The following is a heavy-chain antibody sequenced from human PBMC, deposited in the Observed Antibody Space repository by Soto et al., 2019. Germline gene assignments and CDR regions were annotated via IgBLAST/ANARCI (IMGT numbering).Heavy chain of an antibody. D-gene: IGHD6-19*01. CDR3: ARDRAVSARGSFDY. Sequence: QVQLQESGPGLVEPSGTLSLTCAVSGGSVSSTNWWGWVRQPPGKGLEWIGEIYHSGSTYYNPSQKSRVTISVDKSKNQFTLRLSSVTAADMAVYFCARDRAVSARGSFDYWGQGTLVTVSS. CDR1: GGSVSSTNW. J-gene: IGHJ4*02. V-gene: IGHV4-4*02. CDR2: IYHSGST.